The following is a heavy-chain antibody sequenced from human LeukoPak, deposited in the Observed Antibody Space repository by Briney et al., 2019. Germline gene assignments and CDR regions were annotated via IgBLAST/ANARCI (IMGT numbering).Heavy chain of an antibody. D-gene: IGHD6-19*01. J-gene: IGHJ4*02. CDR3: ASRSIAVAGTNY. Sequence: NPSQTLSLTCTVSGGSISSGGYYWSWIRQHPGKGLEWIGYIYYSGSSYYNPSLKSRVTISVDTSKNQFSLKLSSVTAADTAVYYCASRSIAVAGTNYWGQGTLVTVSS. CDR1: GGSISSGGYY. CDR2: IYYSGSS. V-gene: IGHV4-31*03.